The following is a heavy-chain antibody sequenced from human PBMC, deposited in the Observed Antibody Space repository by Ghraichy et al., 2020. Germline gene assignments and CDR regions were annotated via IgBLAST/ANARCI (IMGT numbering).Heavy chain of an antibody. CDR2: IYYSGST. D-gene: IGHD3-3*01. J-gene: IGHJ6*03. CDR3: ARAEGFWSGNIYYYYYMDV. CDR1: GGSISSGGYY. V-gene: IGHV4-31*03. Sequence: LRLSCTVSGGSISSGGYYWSWIRQHPGKGLEWIGYIYYSGSTYYNPSLKSRVTISVDTSKNQFSLKLSSVTAADTAVYYCARAEGFWSGNIYYYYYMDVWGKGTTVTVSS.